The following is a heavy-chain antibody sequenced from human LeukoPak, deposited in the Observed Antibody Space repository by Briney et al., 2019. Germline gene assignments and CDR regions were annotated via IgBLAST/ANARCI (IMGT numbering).Heavy chain of an antibody. CDR1: GYSFTYYP. D-gene: IGHD2-15*01. CDR3: VRGSGGLIEDF. J-gene: IGHJ4*02. V-gene: IGHV7-4-1*02. CDR2: ISTSTGNP. Sequence: GASVKVSCKASGYSFTYYPLNWVRQAPGQGLEWMGWISTSTGNPTYAQGFTGRFVFSLDTSVSTAYLQISNLKADDTAVYYCVRGSGGLIEDFWGQGTLVTVSS.